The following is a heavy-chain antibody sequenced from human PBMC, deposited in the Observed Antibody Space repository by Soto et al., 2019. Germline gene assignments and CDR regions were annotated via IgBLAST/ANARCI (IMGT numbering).Heavy chain of an antibody. CDR1: GGSISSYY. V-gene: IGHV4-59*08. D-gene: IGHD2-2*01. CDR2: IYYSGST. CDR3: ATTSLGYCSSTSPIGCYYYYYMDV. J-gene: IGHJ6*03. Sequence: SETLSLTCTVSGGSISSYYWSWIRQPPGKGLEWIGYIYYSGSTNYNPSLKSRVTISVDTSKNQFSLKLSSVTAADTAVYYCATTSLGYCSSTSPIGCYYYYYMDVWGKGTTVTVSS.